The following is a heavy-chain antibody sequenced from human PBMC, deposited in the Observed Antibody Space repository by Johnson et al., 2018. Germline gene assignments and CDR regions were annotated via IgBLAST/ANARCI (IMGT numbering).Heavy chain of an antibody. V-gene: IGHV3-49*03. D-gene: IGHD4-17*01. CDR3: TSGSYGHAFAF. J-gene: IGHJ3*01. Sequence: VQLLESGGGLVQPGRSLRLSCTASGFTFGDYAMTWFRQAPGKGLEWVGFIRSKAYGGTTEYAASVQGRFHISRDDSKSIAYLQMNSLKTEDTAVYYCTSGSYGHAFAFWGQGTMVTVSS. CDR2: IRSKAYGGTT. CDR1: GFTFGDYA.